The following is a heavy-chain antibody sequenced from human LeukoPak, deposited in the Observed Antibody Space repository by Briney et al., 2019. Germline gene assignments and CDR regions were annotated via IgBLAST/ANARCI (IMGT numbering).Heavy chain of an antibody. CDR1: GFTVSSNY. D-gene: IGHD3-10*01. CDR2: IYSGGST. V-gene: IGHV3-66*01. Sequence: GGSLRLSCAASGFTVSSNYMSWVRQAPGKGLEWVSVIYSGGSTYYADSVKGRFIISRDNSKKTLYLQMISLRAEDTAVYYCAREILWFGEFRFDYWGQGTLVTVSS. J-gene: IGHJ4*02. CDR3: AREILWFGEFRFDY.